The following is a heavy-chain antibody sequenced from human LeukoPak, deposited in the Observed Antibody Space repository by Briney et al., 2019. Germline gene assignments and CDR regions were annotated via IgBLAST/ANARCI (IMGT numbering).Heavy chain of an antibody. CDR3: AIDVTIFGVVIRHRVSIAPPTQPDY. CDR2: ISGSGGST. J-gene: IGHJ4*02. D-gene: IGHD3-3*01. Sequence: GGSLRLSCAASGFTFSSYAMSWVRQAPGKGLEWVSAISGSGGSTYYADSVKGRFTISRDNSKNTLYLQMNSLRAEDTAVYYCAIDVTIFGVVIRHRVSIAPPTQPDYWGQGTLVTVSS. V-gene: IGHV3-23*01. CDR1: GFTFSSYA.